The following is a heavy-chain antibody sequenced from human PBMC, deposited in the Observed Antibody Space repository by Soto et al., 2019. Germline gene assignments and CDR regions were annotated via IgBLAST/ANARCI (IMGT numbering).Heavy chain of an antibody. V-gene: IGHV4-34*01. D-gene: IGHD2-15*01. CDR3: ARDRVVDATFSKYNRFDP. CDR2: INHSGGT. CDR1: GASFRVYY. J-gene: IGHJ5*02. Sequence: ETLSATCAVYGASFRVYYWTWIRQPPGKGLEWIGEINHSGGTNYNPSLKSRVTISVDTSKNQFSLKLTSVTAADTAIYYCARDRVVDATFSKYNRFDPWGQGTLVTVYS.